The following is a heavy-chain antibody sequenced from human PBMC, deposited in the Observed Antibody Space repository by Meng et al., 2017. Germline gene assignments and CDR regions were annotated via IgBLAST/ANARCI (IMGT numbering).Heavy chain of an antibody. J-gene: IGHJ5*02. D-gene: IGHD3-22*01. Sequence: QAPGKGLEWVSSISSSSYIYYADSVKGRFTISRDNAKNSLYLQMNSLRAEDTAVYYCASQVVDYYDSSGYGTWGQGTLVTVSS. CDR2: ISSSSYI. V-gene: IGHV3-69-1*01. CDR3: ASQVVDYYDSSGYGT.